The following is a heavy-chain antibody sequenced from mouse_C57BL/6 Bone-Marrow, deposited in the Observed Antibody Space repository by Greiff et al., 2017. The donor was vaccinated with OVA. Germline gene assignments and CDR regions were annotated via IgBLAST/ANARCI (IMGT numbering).Heavy chain of an antibody. J-gene: IGHJ4*01. CDR1: GYTFTSYW. D-gene: IGHD2-5*01. CDR2: ISPGSGST. CDR3: AREGSNYGFYAMDY. Sequence: QVQLQQPGAELVKPGASVKMSCKASGYTFTSYWLTWVKQRPGQGLEWIGDISPGSGSTNYNEKFKSKATLTVDTSSSTAYMQLSSLTSEDSAVYYCAREGSNYGFYAMDYWGQGTSVTVSS. V-gene: IGHV1-55*01.